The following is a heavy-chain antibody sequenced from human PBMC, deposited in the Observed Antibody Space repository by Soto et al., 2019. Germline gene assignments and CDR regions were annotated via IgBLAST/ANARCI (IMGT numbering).Heavy chain of an antibody. CDR1: GGSFSGYY. D-gene: IGHD3-22*01. J-gene: IGHJ4*02. Sequence: PSETLSLTCAVYGGSFSGYYWSWIRQPPGKGLEWIGEINHSGSTNYNPSLKSRVTISVDTSKNQFSLKLSSVTAADTAVYYCARTYYYNSSGYYYXDYWGQGTLVTVSS. CDR3: ARTYYYNSSGYYYXDY. V-gene: IGHV4-34*01. CDR2: INHSGST.